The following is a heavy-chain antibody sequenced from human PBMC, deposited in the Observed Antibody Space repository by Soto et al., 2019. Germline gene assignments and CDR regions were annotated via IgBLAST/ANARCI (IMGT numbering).Heavy chain of an antibody. CDR2: IIPIFGSA. V-gene: IGHV1-69*13. J-gene: IGHJ5*02. CDR3: ARGAEMATIRSNLFDH. D-gene: IGHD5-12*01. CDR1: GGIFNSYG. Sequence: SVKVSCKTSGGIFNSYGIIWVRQAPGQGLEWMGGIIPIFGSASYAQKFQGRVTITADESASTVYMKLSSLRSEDTAVYFCARGAEMATIRSNLFDHWGQGTLVTVSS.